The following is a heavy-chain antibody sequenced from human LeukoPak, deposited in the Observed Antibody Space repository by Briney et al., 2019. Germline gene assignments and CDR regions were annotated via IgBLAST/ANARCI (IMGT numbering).Heavy chain of an antibody. V-gene: IGHV1-2*02. J-gene: IGHJ4*02. CDR1: GYTFTGYY. CDR3: ARGAYDFWSGHY. CDR2: INPNSGGT. Sequence: GASVKVSCKASGYTFTGYYMHWVRQAPGQGLEWMGWINPNSGGTNYAQKVQGRVTMTRDTSISTAYMELSRLRSDDTAVYYCARGAYDFWSGHYWGQGTLVTVSS. D-gene: IGHD3-3*01.